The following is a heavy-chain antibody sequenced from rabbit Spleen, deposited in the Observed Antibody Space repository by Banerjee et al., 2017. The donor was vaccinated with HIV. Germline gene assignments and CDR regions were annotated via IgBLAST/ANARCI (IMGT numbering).Heavy chain of an antibody. J-gene: IGHJ4*01. D-gene: IGHD4-1*01. V-gene: IGHV1S45*01. CDR1: GLDFSSRYY. CDR3: ARETSSGWGIISFYFSL. Sequence: QEKLVESGGGLVQPEGSLTLTCTASGLDFSSRYYLCWVRQAPGKGLEWIACIYSGSSADTYYASWAKGRFTISKTSSTTVTLQMTSLTAADTATYFCARETSSGWGIISFYFSLWGQGTLVTVS. CDR2: IYSGSSADT.